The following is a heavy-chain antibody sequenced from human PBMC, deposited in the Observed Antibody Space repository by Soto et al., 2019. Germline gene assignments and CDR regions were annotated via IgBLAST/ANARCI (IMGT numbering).Heavy chain of an antibody. CDR2: INPLDGST. V-gene: IGHV1-46*01. J-gene: IGHJ4*02. CDR3: AREGAIIVDGHFDY. Sequence: SVKVSCKASAYTFTNYFLHWVRQAPGQGLEWMAVINPLDGSTNYAQKFQGRVTMTRDTSTSTVHLELSSLRSDDKAVYYCAREGAIIVDGHFDYWGQGSLVTVSS. D-gene: IGHD3-22*01. CDR1: AYTFTNYF.